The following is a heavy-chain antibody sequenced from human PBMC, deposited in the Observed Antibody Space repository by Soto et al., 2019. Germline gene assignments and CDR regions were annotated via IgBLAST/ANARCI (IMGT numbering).Heavy chain of an antibody. CDR1: GGTFSSYA. J-gene: IGHJ3*02. CDR2: IIPIFGRT. Sequence: GASVKVSCKASGGTFSSYAISWVRQAPGQGLEWMGGIIPIFGRTNYAQKFQGRVTMTTDTSTSTVYMELSSLRSEDTAVYYCARVIREQQLANPHAFDIWGQGTMVTVSS. CDR3: ARVIREQQLANPHAFDI. V-gene: IGHV1-69*05. D-gene: IGHD6-13*01.